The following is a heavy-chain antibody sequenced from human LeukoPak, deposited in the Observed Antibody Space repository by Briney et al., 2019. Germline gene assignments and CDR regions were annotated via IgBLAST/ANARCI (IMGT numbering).Heavy chain of an antibody. V-gene: IGHV4-61*01. CDR3: ARVSVAGTGPDS. D-gene: IGHD6-19*01. CDR1: GDSVSSGNYY. J-gene: IGHJ4*02. Sequence: PSETLSLTCTVSGDSVSSGNYYWSWIRQPPGKGLEWIGFMSNSGHTDSTPSLKSRVTISLDTSENQFSLKLNSVTAADTAVYYCARVSVAGTGPDSWGQGTLVTVSS. CDR2: MSNSGHT.